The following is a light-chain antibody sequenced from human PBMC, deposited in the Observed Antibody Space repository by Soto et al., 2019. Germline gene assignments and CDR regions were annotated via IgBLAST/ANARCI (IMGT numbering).Light chain of an antibody. CDR1: QSISSNY. J-gene: IGKJ1*01. CDR2: GAS. Sequence: DIVMTQSPGTLSLSPGERATLSCRASQSISSNYLAWYQQKPGQSPRLLIYGASSRATGIPDRFSGRGSGTAFTLTISRLEPEDVAVYFCQQYGTSPRTFGPGTKVEIK. V-gene: IGKV3-20*01. CDR3: QQYGTSPRT.